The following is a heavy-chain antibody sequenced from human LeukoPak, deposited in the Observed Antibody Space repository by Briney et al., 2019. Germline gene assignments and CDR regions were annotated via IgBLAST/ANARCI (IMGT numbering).Heavy chain of an antibody. V-gene: IGHV3-11*04. Sequence: GGSLRLSCAASGFTVSSNYMSWVRQAPGKGLEWVSYISSSGSTIYYADSVKGRFTISRDNAKNSLCLQMNSLRAEDTAVYFCARPTWTNYMDVWGKGTAVTISS. D-gene: IGHD3/OR15-3a*01. J-gene: IGHJ6*03. CDR3: ARPTWTNYMDV. CDR1: GFTVSSNY. CDR2: ISSSGSTI.